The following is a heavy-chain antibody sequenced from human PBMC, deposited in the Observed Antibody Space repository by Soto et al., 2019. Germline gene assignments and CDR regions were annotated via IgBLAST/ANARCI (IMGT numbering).Heavy chain of an antibody. CDR3: AGGVVVVWNWFDP. V-gene: IGHV4-31*11. CDR1: GGTSNSGGDY. J-gene: IGHJ5*02. CDR2: IYYTGST. Sequence: SLTMPLPWAVAGGTSNSGGDYWSWIRQRPGEGLEWIGHIYYTGSTSYNPSLKSRLTISIDTSKNQFSLKLSSVTAADTAVYYCAGGVVVVWNWFDPWGQGTLVTVSS. D-gene: IGHD2-15*01.